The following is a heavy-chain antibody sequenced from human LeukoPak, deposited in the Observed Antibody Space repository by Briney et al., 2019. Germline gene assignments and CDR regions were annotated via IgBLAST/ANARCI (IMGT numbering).Heavy chain of an antibody. D-gene: IGHD6-13*01. V-gene: IGHV3-30*04. Sequence: GRSLRLSCAASGFTFSSYAMHWVRQAPGKGLEWVAVISYDGSNKYYADSVKGRFTISRDNSKNTLYLQMNSLRAEDTAVYYCARDRIAAAGSGKTLGYWGQGTLVTVSS. CDR1: GFTFSSYA. CDR2: ISYDGSNK. CDR3: ARDRIAAAGSGKTLGY. J-gene: IGHJ4*02.